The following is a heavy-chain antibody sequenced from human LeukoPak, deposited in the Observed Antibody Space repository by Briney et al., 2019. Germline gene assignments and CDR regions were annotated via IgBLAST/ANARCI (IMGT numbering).Heavy chain of an antibody. CDR3: ARGTAVAHDY. D-gene: IGHD6-19*01. V-gene: IGHV4-61*08. Sequence: PSETLSLTCTVSGGSISSGGYYWHWIRQPPGKGLEWIGYMSYSGSTNYNPSLKSRVTISIDTSRDQFSLKLSSVTAADTAVYYCARGTAVAHDYWGQGTLVTVSS. CDR1: GGSISSGGYY. J-gene: IGHJ4*02. CDR2: MSYSGST.